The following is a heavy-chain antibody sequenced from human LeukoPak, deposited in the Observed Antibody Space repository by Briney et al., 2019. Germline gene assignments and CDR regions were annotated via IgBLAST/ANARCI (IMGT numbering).Heavy chain of an antibody. J-gene: IGHJ5*02. D-gene: IGHD2-2*01. CDR1: GGSFSGYY. Sequence: SETLSLTCAVYGGSFSGYYWSWIRQPPGKGLGWIGEINHSGSTNYNPSLKSRVTISVDTSKNQFSLKLSSVTAADTAVYYCAGCASCFGLSLDPWGQGTLVTVSS. CDR3: AGCASCFGLSLDP. V-gene: IGHV4-34*01. CDR2: INHSGST.